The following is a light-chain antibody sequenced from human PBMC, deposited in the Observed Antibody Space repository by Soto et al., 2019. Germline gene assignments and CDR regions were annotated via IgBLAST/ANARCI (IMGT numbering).Light chain of an antibody. CDR1: SSDVGSSRY. CDR2: EVS. Sequence: QSALTQPASVSGSPGQSITISCTGTSSDVGSSRYVSWYQQHPDKAPKLMIYEVSNRPSGVSDRFSASKSGNTASLTISGLQAEDEADYYCSSYSSITTLLFGGGTKVTVL. J-gene: IGLJ2*01. V-gene: IGLV2-14*01. CDR3: SSYSSITTLL.